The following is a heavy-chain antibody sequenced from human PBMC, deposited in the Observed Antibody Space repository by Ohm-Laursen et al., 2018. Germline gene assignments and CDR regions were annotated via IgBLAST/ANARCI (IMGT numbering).Heavy chain of an antibody. V-gene: IGHV1-46*01. CDR2: INPSGGST. Sequence: ASVKVSCNASGYTFTSYYMHWVRRAPGQGLEWMGIINPSGGSTSYAQKFQGRVTMTRDTSTSTVYMELSSLRSEDTAVYYCARDPGRSMAADYWGQGTLVTVSS. CDR1: GYTFTSYY. D-gene: IGHD1-14*01. CDR3: ARDPGRSMAADY. J-gene: IGHJ4*02.